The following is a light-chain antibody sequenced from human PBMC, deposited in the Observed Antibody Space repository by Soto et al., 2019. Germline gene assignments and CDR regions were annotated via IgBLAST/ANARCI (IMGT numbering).Light chain of an antibody. V-gene: IGKV3-20*01. J-gene: IGKJ1*01. CDR1: QSISSSY. CDR2: GAS. Sequence: EIVLTQSPGTLSLSPGARATLSCRASQSISSSYLAWYQQKPGQAPRLLVYGASSRATGIPDRFSGSGSGTDFTLTISRLEPEDFALYYCQQYSSTFWTFGQGTKVEIK. CDR3: QQYSSTFWT.